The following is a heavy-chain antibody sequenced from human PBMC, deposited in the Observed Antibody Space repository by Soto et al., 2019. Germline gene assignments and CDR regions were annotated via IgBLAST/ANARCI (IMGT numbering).Heavy chain of an antibody. CDR2: ISAYNGNT. D-gene: IGHD4-4*01. CDR3: ARDHPETYYSWWFDP. CDR1: GYTFTSYG. Sequence: QVQLVQSGAEVKKPGASVKVSCKASGYTFTSYGISWVRQAPGQGLEWMGWISAYNGNTNYAQKLQGRVTMTTDTSTSTAYVELRSLRSDDTAVYYCARDHPETYYSWWFDPWGQGTLVTVSS. J-gene: IGHJ5*02. V-gene: IGHV1-18*04.